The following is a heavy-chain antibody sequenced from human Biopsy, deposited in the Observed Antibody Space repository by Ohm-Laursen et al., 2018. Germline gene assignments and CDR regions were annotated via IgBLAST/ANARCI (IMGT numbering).Heavy chain of an antibody. V-gene: IGHV3-9*01. CDR3: VKDIRRYFYGMDV. Sequence: SLRLSCTASDFTFDDYAMSWVRQRPGKGLEWVSGITWNSGHIAYAGSVKGRFTISRDNAKNVLWLQMNSLRVDDTAMYYCVKDIRRYFYGMDVWGQGTTVTVS. CDR2: ITWNSGHI. D-gene: IGHD3-10*01. J-gene: IGHJ6*02. CDR1: DFTFDDYA.